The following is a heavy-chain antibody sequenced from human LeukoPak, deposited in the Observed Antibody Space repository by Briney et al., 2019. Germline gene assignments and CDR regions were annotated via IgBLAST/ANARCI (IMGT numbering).Heavy chain of an antibody. J-gene: IGHJ2*01. CDR1: GFTFSSYA. D-gene: IGHD6-19*01. CDR2: ISGSGGST. CDR3: AKDLKYSSMRRLLAIHWYFDL. V-gene: IGHV3-23*01. Sequence: GGSLRLSCAASGFTFSSYAMSWVRQAPGKGLEWVLAISGSGGSTYYADSVKGRFTISRDNSKNTLYLQMNSLRAEDTAVYYCAKDLKYSSMRRLLAIHWYFDLWGRGTLVTVSS.